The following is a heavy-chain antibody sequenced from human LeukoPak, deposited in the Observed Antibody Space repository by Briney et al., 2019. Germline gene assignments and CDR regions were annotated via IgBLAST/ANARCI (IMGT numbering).Heavy chain of an antibody. CDR1: GYSIRGDDY. CDR3: ARNRSATTTPGCDH. J-gene: IGHJ4*02. V-gene: IGHV4-38-2*01. D-gene: IGHD4-17*01. Sequence: SETLSLTCAVSGYSIRGDDYWGWIRQSPGKGLEWIGSIYHSGSTHYNPSLKSRVTISVDTSKNQFSLMLNSVTAADTAVYYCARNRSATTTPGCDHGGQGTLVTVSS. CDR2: IYHSGST.